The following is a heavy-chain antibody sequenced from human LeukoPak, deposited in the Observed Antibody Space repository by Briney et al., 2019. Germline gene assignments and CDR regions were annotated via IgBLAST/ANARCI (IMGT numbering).Heavy chain of an antibody. Sequence: SETLSLTCTVSGGSISGYYWTWIRQPPGEGLEWIGYIFYTGNTNYNPFLSSRLTLSVDAPNNQFALTLRSVTAADTAIYYCARLGHCSGGSCYFSDWDLGTLVTVAS. V-gene: IGHV4-59*08. CDR2: IFYTGNT. CDR1: GGSISGYY. J-gene: IGHJ4*02. D-gene: IGHD2-15*01. CDR3: ARLGHCSGGSCYFSD.